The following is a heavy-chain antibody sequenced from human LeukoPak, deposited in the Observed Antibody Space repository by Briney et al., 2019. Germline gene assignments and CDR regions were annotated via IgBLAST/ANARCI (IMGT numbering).Heavy chain of an antibody. CDR3: ARDGEYYGSGSYYPDY. Sequence: SETLSLTCSVSGGSISSYYWSWIRQPPGKGLEWIGYIYYSGSTNYNPSLKSRVTMSVDTSKNQFSLKLSSVTAADTAVYYCARDGEYYGSGSYYPDYWGQGTLVTVSS. J-gene: IGHJ4*02. D-gene: IGHD3-10*01. CDR1: GGSISSYY. V-gene: IGHV4-59*12. CDR2: IYYSGST.